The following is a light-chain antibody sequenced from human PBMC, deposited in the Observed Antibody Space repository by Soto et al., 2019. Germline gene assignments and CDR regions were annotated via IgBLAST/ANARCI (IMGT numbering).Light chain of an antibody. Sequence: DTQMTQSPSSVSAFVGDRVTVTCRASQGVGNWLAWYQQKPGQAPKLLIYSVSSLQSGVTARFSDTGSGTDFTLTISSLQPEDVATYYCQQANSFPVTFGPATKVDIK. V-gene: IGKV1D-12*01. J-gene: IGKJ3*01. CDR1: QGVGNW. CDR2: SVS. CDR3: QQANSFPVT.